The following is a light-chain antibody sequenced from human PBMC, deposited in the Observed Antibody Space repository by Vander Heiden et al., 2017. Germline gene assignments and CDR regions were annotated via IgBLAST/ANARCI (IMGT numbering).Light chain of an antibody. V-gene: IGKV3-20*01. Sequence: EIVFTQFPGTLSLSSGERATLSCRASQGVGNNYLAWYQQKPGQAPRLLIYDASTRATGIPDRFSGSGSGTDFTLTISRLEPEDFAVYYCQQYGHSPRTFGQGTKLEIK. J-gene: IGKJ2*02. CDR1: QGVGNNY. CDR2: DAS. CDR3: QQYGHSPRT.